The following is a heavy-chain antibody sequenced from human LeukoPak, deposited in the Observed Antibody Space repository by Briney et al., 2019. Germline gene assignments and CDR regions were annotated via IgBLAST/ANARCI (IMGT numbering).Heavy chain of an antibody. CDR2: ISSSSVTT. Sequence: GGSLRLSCVASGFTFSSYSMNWVRQAPGKGLEWVSYISSSSVTTYYADSVKGRFTISRDNAKNSLSLQMNSLRAEDTAVYYCAREAQIDHWGQGTLVTVSS. CDR1: GFTFSSYS. CDR3: AREAQIDH. J-gene: IGHJ4*02. V-gene: IGHV3-48*01.